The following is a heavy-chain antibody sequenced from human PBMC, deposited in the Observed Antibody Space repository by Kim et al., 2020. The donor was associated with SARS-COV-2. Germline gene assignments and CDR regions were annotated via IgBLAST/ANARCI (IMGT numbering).Heavy chain of an antibody. Sequence: SGGSTYSADSVKGRFTISRDNSKNTLYLQMNSLRAEDTAVYYCATYGMDVWGQGTTVTVSS. V-gene: IGHV3-53*01. CDR3: ATYGMDV. CDR2: SGGST. J-gene: IGHJ6*02.